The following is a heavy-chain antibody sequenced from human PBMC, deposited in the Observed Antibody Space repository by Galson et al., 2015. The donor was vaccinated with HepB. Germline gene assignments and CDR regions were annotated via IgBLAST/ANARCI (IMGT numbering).Heavy chain of an antibody. V-gene: IGHV4-59*12. CDR3: PYFFGSGSFFMDV. J-gene: IGHJ6*02. CDR1: GGSIRSYY. Sequence: SETLSLTCTVSGGSIRSYYWSWIRQPPGKGLEWIGYAYSSGSTDYNPSLKSRVTISIDTSKKQFSLTLNSVTAADTAVYYCPYFFGSGSFFMDVWGQGTAVTVSS. CDR2: AYSSGST. D-gene: IGHD3-10*01.